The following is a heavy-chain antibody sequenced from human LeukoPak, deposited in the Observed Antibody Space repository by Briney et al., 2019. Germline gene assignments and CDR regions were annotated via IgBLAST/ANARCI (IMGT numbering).Heavy chain of an antibody. V-gene: IGHV3-23*01. CDR2: ISGSGVNT. D-gene: IGHD3-22*01. J-gene: IGHJ3*02. CDR3: ARDGEQYYYDSSGYGGDAFDI. Sequence: PGGSLRLSCAASGFRFSSYAMSWVRQAPGKGLEWVSAISGSGVNTYYADSVKGRFTVSRDNSKNTVYLQMNSLRAEDTAVYYCARDGEQYYYDSSGYGGDAFDIWGQGTMVTVSS. CDR1: GFRFSSYA.